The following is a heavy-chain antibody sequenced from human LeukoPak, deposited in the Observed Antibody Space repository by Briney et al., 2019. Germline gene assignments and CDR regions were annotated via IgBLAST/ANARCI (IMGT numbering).Heavy chain of an antibody. V-gene: IGHV1-2*02. CDR3: ARDRPWVGIVATSMYYFDH. J-gene: IGHJ4*02. D-gene: IGHD5-12*01. CDR1: GYTFTGYY. CDR2: INPESGGA. Sequence: ASVKVSCKASGYTFTGYYINWVRQAPGRGLEWMGWINPESGGANYAQKFQDRVTMTSDTSIDTTYMELSTLRSDDTAVYYCARDRPWVGIVATSMYYFDHWGQGTLVTVPS.